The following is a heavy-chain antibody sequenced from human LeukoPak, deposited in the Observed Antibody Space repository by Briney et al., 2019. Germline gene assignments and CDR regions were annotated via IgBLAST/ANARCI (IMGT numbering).Heavy chain of an antibody. CDR3: AALAEYYYDSSGSPYYFDY. Sequence: ASVTVSCKTSGYTFTNYAVNWVRQAPGQGLEWMGWISGYNGDTNYAQKLQDRVTMTTDTSTSTAYMELRSLTSDDTAVYYCAALAEYYYDSSGSPYYFDYWGQGTLVTVSS. CDR2: ISGYNGDT. J-gene: IGHJ4*02. CDR1: GYTFTNYA. V-gene: IGHV1-18*01. D-gene: IGHD3-22*01.